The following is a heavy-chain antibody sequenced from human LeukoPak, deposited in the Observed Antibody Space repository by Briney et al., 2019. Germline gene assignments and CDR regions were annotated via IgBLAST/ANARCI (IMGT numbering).Heavy chain of an antibody. D-gene: IGHD5-24*01. Sequence: ASVKVSCKASGYTFTGYYMHWVRQAPGQGLEWMGWINPNSGGTNYAQKFQGRVTMTRDTSISTAYMELSRLRSDDTAVYYCASPMGIRDGYKRSVFDYWGQGTLGTVSP. CDR2: INPNSGGT. CDR1: GYTFTGYY. V-gene: IGHV1-2*02. CDR3: ASPMGIRDGYKRSVFDY. J-gene: IGHJ4*02.